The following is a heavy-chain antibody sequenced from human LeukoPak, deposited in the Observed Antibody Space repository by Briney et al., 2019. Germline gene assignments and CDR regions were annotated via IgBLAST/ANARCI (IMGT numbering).Heavy chain of an antibody. CDR1: GGSIGSYY. J-gene: IGHJ4*02. D-gene: IGHD6-19*01. V-gene: IGHV4-59*01. Sequence: SETLSLTCTVSGGSIGSYYWSWIRQPPGKGLEWIGYIYYSGSTNYNPSLKSRVTISVDTSKNQFSLKLSSVTAADTAVYYCARGSSGSRDYWGQGTLVTVSS. CDR2: IYYSGST. CDR3: ARGSSGSRDY.